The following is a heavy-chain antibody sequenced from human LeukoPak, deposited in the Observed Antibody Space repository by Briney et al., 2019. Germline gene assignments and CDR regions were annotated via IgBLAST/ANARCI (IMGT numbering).Heavy chain of an antibody. D-gene: IGHD6-13*01. J-gene: IGHJ3*02. CDR1: GFTFSSYA. CDR3: AKEVGSSWSNAFDI. CDR2: ISGSGDST. Sequence: GGSLRLSCAASGFTFSSYAMSWVRQAPGEGLEWVSIISGSGDSTYYADSVKGRFTISRDNSKNTLYLQMNSLRAEDTAVYYCAKEVGSSWSNAFDIWGQGTMVTVSS. V-gene: IGHV3-23*01.